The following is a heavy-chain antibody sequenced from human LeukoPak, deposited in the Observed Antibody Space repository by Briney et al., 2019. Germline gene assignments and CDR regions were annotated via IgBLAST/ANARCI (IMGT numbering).Heavy chain of an antibody. CDR3: ARERIAAAGKNWFDP. Sequence: GGSLRLSCAASGFTFTSYSMNWVRQAPGKGLGWVSYITTSSSTINYADSVKGRFTISRDNAKNSLYLQMNSLRAEDTAVYYCARERIAAAGKNWFDPWGQGTLVTVSS. D-gene: IGHD6-13*01. CDR1: GFTFTSYS. CDR2: ITTSSSTI. V-gene: IGHV3-48*04. J-gene: IGHJ5*02.